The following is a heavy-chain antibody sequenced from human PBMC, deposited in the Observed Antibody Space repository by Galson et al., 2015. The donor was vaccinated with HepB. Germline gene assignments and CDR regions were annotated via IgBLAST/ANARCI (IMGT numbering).Heavy chain of an antibody. CDR3: ARDLGPAASSYYYYYMDV. V-gene: IGHV1-18*01. Sequence: SVKVSCKASGYTFTSYGISWVRQAPGQGLEWMGWISAYNGNTNYAQKLQGRVTMATDTSTSTAYMELRSLRSDDTAVYYCARDLGPAASSYYYYYMDVWGKGTTVTVSS. CDR1: GYTFTSYG. J-gene: IGHJ6*03. D-gene: IGHD2-2*01. CDR2: ISAYNGNT.